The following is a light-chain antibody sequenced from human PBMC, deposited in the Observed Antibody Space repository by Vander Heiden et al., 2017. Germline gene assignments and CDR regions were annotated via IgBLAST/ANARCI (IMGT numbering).Light chain of an antibody. CDR1: SSNIGNNA. J-gene: IGLJ2*01. CDR2: YND. Sequence: QSVLTQPPSVSEAPRQRVTISCSGSSSNIGNNAVNWYQQLPGKAPKLLIYYNDLLPSGVSDRFSGSKSGTSASLAISGLQSEDEADYYCAAWDESLNGVLFGGGTKLTVL. CDR3: AAWDESLNGVL. V-gene: IGLV1-36*01.